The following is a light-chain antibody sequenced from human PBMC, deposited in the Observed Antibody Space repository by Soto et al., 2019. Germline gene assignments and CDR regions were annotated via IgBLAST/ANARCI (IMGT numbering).Light chain of an antibody. Sequence: QSVLTQSSSASASLGSSFKLTCTLSSGHSSYIIAWHQQQPGKAPRYLMKLESSGSYNKGSGVPDRFSGSSSGADRYLTISNLQFEDEADYYCETWDSNTRVFGGWTQLTVL. CDR1: SGHSSYI. CDR3: ETWDSNTRV. V-gene: IGLV4-60*02. CDR2: LESSGSY. J-gene: IGLJ3*02.